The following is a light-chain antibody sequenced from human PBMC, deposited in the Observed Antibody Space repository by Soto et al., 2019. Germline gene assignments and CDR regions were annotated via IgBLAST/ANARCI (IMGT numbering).Light chain of an antibody. CDR2: GAS. V-gene: IGKV3-20*01. CDR3: QQYGDSPYT. CDR1: HSVSSSY. Sequence: EIVLTQSPGTLSLSPGQRGTLSCRASHSVSSSYLAWYQQKPGQAPRLLIYGASSRATGIPDRFSGSGSGTDFTLTITRLEPEDFAMYYCQQYGDSPYTFGQGTKLEIK. J-gene: IGKJ2*01.